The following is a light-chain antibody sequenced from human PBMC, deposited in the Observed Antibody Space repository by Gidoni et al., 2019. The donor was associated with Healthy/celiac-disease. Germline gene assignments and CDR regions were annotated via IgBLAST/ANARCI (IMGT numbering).Light chain of an antibody. CDR1: QSVSSN. V-gene: IGKV3-15*01. CDR3: QQYNNWQT. CDR2: GAS. Sequence: EIVMTQSPATLSVSPGERATLSCRASQSVSSNLAWYQQKPGQAPRLLIYGASTRATGIPARFSGRGSGTEFTLTISSLQSEDFAVYYCQQYNNWQTFXQXTKVEIK. J-gene: IGKJ1*01.